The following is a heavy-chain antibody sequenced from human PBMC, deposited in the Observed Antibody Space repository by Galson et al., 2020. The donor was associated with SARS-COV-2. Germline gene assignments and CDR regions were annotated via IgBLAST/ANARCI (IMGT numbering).Heavy chain of an antibody. CDR1: GYSFTSYW. Sequence: GESLKISCKGSGYSFTSYWTGWVRQMTGKGLVWMGIIYPGDSATRYSPSFQGQVTIPADKSISTAYLQWSSLKASDTAMYYCVSAVRYFDWLSLDYWGQGTLVTVSS. J-gene: IGHJ4*02. CDR2: IYPGDSAT. CDR3: VSAVRYFDWLSLDY. V-gene: IGHV5-51*01. D-gene: IGHD3-9*01.